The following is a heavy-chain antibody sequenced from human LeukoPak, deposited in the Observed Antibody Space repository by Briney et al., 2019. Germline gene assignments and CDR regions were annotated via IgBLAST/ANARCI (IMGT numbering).Heavy chain of an antibody. CDR2: ISSSSSYI. J-gene: IGHJ3*02. CDR1: GFTFSSYS. CDR3: AKLDTIFGGLSLDVWSDAFDI. V-gene: IGHV3-21*01. Sequence: GGSLRLSCAASGFTFSSYSMNWVRRAPGKGLEWVSSISSSSSYIYYADSVKGRFTISRDNAKNSLYLQMNSLRAEDTAVYYCAKLDTIFGGLSLDVWSDAFDIWGQGTMVTVSS. D-gene: IGHD3-3*01.